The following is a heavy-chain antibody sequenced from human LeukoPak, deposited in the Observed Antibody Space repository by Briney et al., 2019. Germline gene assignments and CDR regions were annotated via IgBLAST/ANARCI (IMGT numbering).Heavy chain of an antibody. Sequence: PGGSLRLSCAASGFTFSDYSMNWVRQAPGKGLEWVSYLSSTSATRYYADSVKGRFTISRDNSKNTLYLQMNSLRAEDTAVYYCAQRAQLPKRHFDYWGQGTLVTVSS. CDR2: LSSTSATR. CDR3: AQRAQLPKRHFDY. J-gene: IGHJ4*02. V-gene: IGHV3-48*01. CDR1: GFTFSDYS. D-gene: IGHD2-2*01.